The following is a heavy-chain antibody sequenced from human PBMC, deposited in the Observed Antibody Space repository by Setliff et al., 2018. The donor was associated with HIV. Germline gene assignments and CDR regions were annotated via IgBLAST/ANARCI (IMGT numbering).Heavy chain of an antibody. CDR3: ARRPGTIRTGGWFDP. V-gene: IGHV3-33*01. J-gene: IGHJ5*02. Sequence: PGGSLRLSCAASGFTFSSYGMHWVRQAPGKGLEWVAVIWYDGSNKYYADSVKGRFTISRDNSKNTLYLQMNSLRAEDTAIYYCARRPGTIRTGGWFDPWGQGTLVTVSS. D-gene: IGHD2-2*01. CDR2: IWYDGSNK. CDR1: GFTFSSYG.